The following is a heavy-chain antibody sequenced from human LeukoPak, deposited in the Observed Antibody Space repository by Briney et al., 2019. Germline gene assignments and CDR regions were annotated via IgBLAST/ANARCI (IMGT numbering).Heavy chain of an antibody. V-gene: IGHV4-34*01. CDR1: GGSFSGYY. CDR2: INHSGST. J-gene: IGHJ4*02. CDR3: ARGHSSSWYFSSFDY. Sequence: PSETLSLTCAVYGGSFSGYYWSWIRQPPGKGLEWIGEINHSGSTNYNPSLKSRVTISVDTSKNQFSLKLSSVTAADTAVYYCARGHSSSWYFSSFDYWGQGTLVTVSS. D-gene: IGHD6-13*01.